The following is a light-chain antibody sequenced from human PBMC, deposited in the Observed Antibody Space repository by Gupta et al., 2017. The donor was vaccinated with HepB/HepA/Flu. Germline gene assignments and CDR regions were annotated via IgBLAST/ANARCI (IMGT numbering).Light chain of an antibody. V-gene: IGKV2D-29*01. CDR1: QSLLHADGETY. CDR3: MQNVNLHCS. CDR2: EVS. Sequence: IVMTQTPLALSVTPGQSASISCKSSQSLLHADGETYLYWYLQKPGQPPQLLIYEVSKRFSGVPDRFSGSGSDTDFTLKISRVEAEDVGVYYCMQNVNLHCSFGQGTKLEIK. J-gene: IGKJ2*04.